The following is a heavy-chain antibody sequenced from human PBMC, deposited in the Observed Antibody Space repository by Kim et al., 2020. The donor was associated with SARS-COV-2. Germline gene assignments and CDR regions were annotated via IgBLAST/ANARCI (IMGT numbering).Heavy chain of an antibody. J-gene: IGHJ5*02. D-gene: IGHD3-22*01. CDR2: IYYSGST. Sequence: SETLSLTCTVSGGSISSSSYYWGWIRQPPGNGLEWIGSIYYSGSTYYNPSLKSRVTISVDTSKNQFSLKLSSVTAADTAVYYCAKLIVVDYTSWPQGWFDPWGQGTLVTVSS. CDR3: AKLIVVDYTSWPQGWFDP. V-gene: IGHV4-39*01. CDR1: GGSISSSSYY.